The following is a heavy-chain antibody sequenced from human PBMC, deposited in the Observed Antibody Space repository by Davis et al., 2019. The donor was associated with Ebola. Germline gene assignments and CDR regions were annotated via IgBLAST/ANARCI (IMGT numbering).Heavy chain of an antibody. V-gene: IGHV3-23*01. CDR1: GFTFSSYA. J-gene: IGHJ6*02. Sequence: PGGSLRLSCAASGFTFSSYAMSWVRQAPGKGLEWVSAISGGGSTYYADSVKGRFTISRDNSKNTLYLQMNSLRAEDTAVYYCAKGLSSGWYVLDGAVRHYYYGMDIWGQGTTVTVSS. CDR2: ISGGGST. D-gene: IGHD6-19*01. CDR3: AKGLSSGWYVLDGAVRHYYYGMDI.